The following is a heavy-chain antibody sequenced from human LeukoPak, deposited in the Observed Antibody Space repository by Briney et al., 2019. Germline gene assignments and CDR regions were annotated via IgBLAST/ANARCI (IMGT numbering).Heavy chain of an antibody. D-gene: IGHD3-22*01. CDR1: GFTFGSYA. V-gene: IGHV3-23*01. CDR3: AKRSSYYDSSGYLFDY. J-gene: IGHJ4*02. Sequence: GGSLRLSCAASGFTFGSYAMSWVRQAPGKGLEWVSAISGSGGSTYYADSVKGRFTISRDNPKNTLYLQMNSLRAEDTAVYYCAKRSSYYDSSGYLFDYWGQGTLVTVSS. CDR2: ISGSGGST.